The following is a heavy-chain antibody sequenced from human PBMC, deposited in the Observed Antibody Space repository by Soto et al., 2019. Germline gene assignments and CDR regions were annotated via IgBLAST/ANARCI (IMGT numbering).Heavy chain of an antibody. Sequence: ASVKVSCKASGYSFTTYGISCVRQAPGQVLEWMGWISAYNGDTNYAQNFQGRVTMTTDTSMSIVYMELRSLRSDDTAVYYCARDGYCSGGTCYDPTLDYWGQGTLVTVSS. D-gene: IGHD2-15*01. CDR2: ISAYNGDT. CDR3: ARDGYCSGGTCYDPTLDY. V-gene: IGHV1-18*01. CDR1: GYSFTTYG. J-gene: IGHJ4*02.